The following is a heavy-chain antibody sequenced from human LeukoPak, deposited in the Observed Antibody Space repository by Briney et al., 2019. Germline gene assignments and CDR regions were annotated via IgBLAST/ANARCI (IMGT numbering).Heavy chain of an antibody. D-gene: IGHD3-16*01. J-gene: IGHJ6*03. CDR3: ARAARPGGASAPNYYYYYYMDV. Sequence: PSQTLSLTCTVSGGSISSGSYYWSWLRQPAGKGLEWIGRIYTSGSTNYNPSLKSRVTISVDTSKNQFSLKLSSVTAADTAVYYCARAARPGGASAPNYYYYYYMDVWGKGTTVTVSS. CDR1: GGSISSGSYY. V-gene: IGHV4-61*02. CDR2: IYTSGST.